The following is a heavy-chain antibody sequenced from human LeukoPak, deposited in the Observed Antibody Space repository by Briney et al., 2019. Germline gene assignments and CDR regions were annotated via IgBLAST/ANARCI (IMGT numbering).Heavy chain of an antibody. D-gene: IGHD1-14*01. CDR1: GGSISSYY. V-gene: IGHV4-59*12. CDR3: ARDRNRYYGMDV. J-gene: IGHJ6*02. CDR2: IYYSGST. Sequence: SETLSLTCTVSGGSISSYYWSWIRQPPGKGLEWIGYIYYSGSTNYNPSLKSRVTISVDTSKNQFSLKLSSVTAADTAVYYCARDRNRYYGMDVWGQGTTVTVSS.